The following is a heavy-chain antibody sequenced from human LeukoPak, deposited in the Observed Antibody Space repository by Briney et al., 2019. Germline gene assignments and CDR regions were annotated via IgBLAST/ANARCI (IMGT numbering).Heavy chain of an antibody. CDR2: FSATDGSA. J-gene: IGHJ3*01. CDR3: ARAKIAAAGTGAFDV. Sequence: PGGSLRLSCAASGFTFSSYAMTWVRQAPEEGLEWVSAFSATDGSAQYAESVEGRFTISRDNSKNTLFLQMNSLGAEDTAVYYCARAKIAAAGTGAFDVWGQGTLVTVSS. D-gene: IGHD6-13*01. V-gene: IGHV3-23*01. CDR1: GFTFSSYA.